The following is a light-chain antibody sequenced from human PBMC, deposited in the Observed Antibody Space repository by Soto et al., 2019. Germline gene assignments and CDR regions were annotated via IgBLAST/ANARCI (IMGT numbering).Light chain of an antibody. Sequence: DIQMTQSPSTLSASVGDRVTITCRASQSLNSWLAWYQHKPGKAPKLLIHKASILASVVPSRFSGRDSGAEFTLTISSLQPDDFATYYCQHYIGYSGMFGQGTKVDIK. CDR2: KAS. CDR1: QSLNSW. V-gene: IGKV1-5*03. CDR3: QHYIGYSGM. J-gene: IGKJ1*01.